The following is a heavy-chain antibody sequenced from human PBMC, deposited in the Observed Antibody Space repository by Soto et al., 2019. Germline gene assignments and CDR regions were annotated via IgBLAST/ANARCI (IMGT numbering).Heavy chain of an antibody. Sequence: GASVKVSCKASGGTFSRYAISWVRQAPGQGLEWMGGIIPIFGTANYAQKFQGRVTITADESTSTAYMELSSLRSEDTAVYYCARDGGFGVVVVAATAYFDYWGQGTLVTVSS. D-gene: IGHD2-15*01. J-gene: IGHJ4*02. CDR2: IIPIFGTA. CDR1: GGTFSRYA. V-gene: IGHV1-69*13. CDR3: ARDGGFGVVVVAATAYFDY.